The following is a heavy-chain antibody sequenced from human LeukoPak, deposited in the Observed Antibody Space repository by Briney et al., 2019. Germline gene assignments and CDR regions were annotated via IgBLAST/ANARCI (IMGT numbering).Heavy chain of an antibody. Sequence: ASVKVSCKASGYTFTSYGISWVRQAPGQGLEWMGWISAYNGNTNYAQKLQGRVTMTTDTSTSTACMELRSLRSDDTAVYYCARGHYDFWSGYWYPDYWGQGTLVTVSS. D-gene: IGHD3-3*01. CDR1: GYTFTSYG. CDR3: ARGHYDFWSGYWYPDY. J-gene: IGHJ4*02. CDR2: ISAYNGNT. V-gene: IGHV1-18*01.